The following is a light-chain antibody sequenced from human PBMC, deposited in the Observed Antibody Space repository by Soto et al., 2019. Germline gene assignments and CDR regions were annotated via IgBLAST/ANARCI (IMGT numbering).Light chain of an antibody. Sequence: EIVLPQSPGTLSLSPGERATLSCRASQSVSSSYLAWYQQKHGQAPGLLIYGASSRATGIPDRFSGSGSGTDFTLTISRLEPEDHAVYYCQQYGSSPLTFGGGTKVEIK. CDR2: GAS. CDR1: QSVSSSY. V-gene: IGKV3-20*01. J-gene: IGKJ4*01. CDR3: QQYGSSPLT.